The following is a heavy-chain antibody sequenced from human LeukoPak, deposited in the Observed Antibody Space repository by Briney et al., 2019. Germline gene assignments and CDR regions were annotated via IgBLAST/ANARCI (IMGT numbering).Heavy chain of an antibody. CDR2: IIPIFGTP. Sequence: SVKVSCKASGGTFSSYTISWVRQAPGQGLEWMGGIIPIFGTPHYAQTFQGRVTITADESTSTAYMELSSLRSEDTAVYYCARDEQDSGSWYARWFDPWGQGTLVTVSS. CDR1: GGTFSSYT. J-gene: IGHJ5*02. CDR3: ARDEQDSGSWYARWFDP. D-gene: IGHD6-13*01. V-gene: IGHV1-69*13.